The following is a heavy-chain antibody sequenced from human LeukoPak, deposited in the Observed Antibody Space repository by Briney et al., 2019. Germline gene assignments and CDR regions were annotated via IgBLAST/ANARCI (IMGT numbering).Heavy chain of an antibody. D-gene: IGHD3-9*01. V-gene: IGHV1-46*01. CDR1: GYTLTELS. CDR2: INPSGGST. CDR3: ARNPSNFDWLPFDY. Sequence: ASVTVSCKVSGYTLTELSMHWVRQAPGQGLEWMGIINPSGGSTSYAQKFQGRVTMTRDTSTSTVYMELSSLRSEDTAVYYCARNPSNFDWLPFDYWGQGTLVTVSS. J-gene: IGHJ4*02.